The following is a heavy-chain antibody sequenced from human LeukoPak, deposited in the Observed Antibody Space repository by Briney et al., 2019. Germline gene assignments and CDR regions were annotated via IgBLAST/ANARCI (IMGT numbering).Heavy chain of an antibody. CDR2: INHSGST. Sequence: SETLSLTCAVYGGSFSGYYWSWIRQPPGKGLEWIGEINHSGSTNYNPSLKSRVTISVDTSKNQFSLKLSSVTAADPAVYYCARLRRGGSYNFWGQGTLVTVSS. V-gene: IGHV4-34*01. D-gene: IGHD1-26*01. J-gene: IGHJ4*02. CDR1: GGSFSGYY. CDR3: ARLRRGGSYNF.